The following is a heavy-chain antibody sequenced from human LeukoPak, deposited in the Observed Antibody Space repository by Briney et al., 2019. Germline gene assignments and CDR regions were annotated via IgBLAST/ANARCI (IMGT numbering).Heavy chain of an antibody. CDR2: INHSGST. D-gene: IGHD3-22*01. Sequence: SETLSLTCAVYGGSFSGYYWSWIRQPPGKGLEWIGEINHSGSTNYNPSLKSRVTISVDTSKNQFSLKLSSVTAADTAVYYCARVMVTMIVAPVFDYWGQGTLVTVSS. CDR3: ARVMVTMIVAPVFDY. CDR1: GGSFSGYY. J-gene: IGHJ4*02. V-gene: IGHV4-34*01.